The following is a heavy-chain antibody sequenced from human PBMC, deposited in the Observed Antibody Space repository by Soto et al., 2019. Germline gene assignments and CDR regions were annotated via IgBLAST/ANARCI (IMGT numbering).Heavy chain of an antibody. CDR1: GGTFSYYS. D-gene: IGHD1-1*01. CDR3: ESMNQDNNVVIPTTVSYFDL. CDR2: IIPLLNRT. Sequence: QVHLVQSGTEVKKPGSSVKVSCKASGGTFSYYSFSWVRQAPGQGLGWMGRIIPLLNRTTYAQKFQDRVTITADKSTGTSSMDLSSLRSEDTAVYFCESMNQDNNVVIPTTVSYFDLWGRGTLVTVSA. V-gene: IGHV1-69*02. J-gene: IGHJ2*01.